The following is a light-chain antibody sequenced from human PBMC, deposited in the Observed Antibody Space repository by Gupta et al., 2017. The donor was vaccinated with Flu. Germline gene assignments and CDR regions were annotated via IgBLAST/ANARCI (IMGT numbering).Light chain of an antibody. J-gene: IGKJ2*01. CDR1: QDISSY. CDR2: AAS. Sequence: IRMTQSPSSFSASKGDRVNITCRASQDISSYLAWYQQKPGKAPKVLIYAASTLQGGVPSRFSGSGSGTDFTLTISCRQSEDFATYYCQQDDSYPRIFGQGTKLEIE. CDR3: QQDDSYPRI. V-gene: IGKV1-8*01.